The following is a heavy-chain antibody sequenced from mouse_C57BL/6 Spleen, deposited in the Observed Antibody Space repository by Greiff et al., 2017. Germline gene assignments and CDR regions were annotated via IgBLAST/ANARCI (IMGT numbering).Heavy chain of an antibody. J-gene: IGHJ2*01. D-gene: IGHD1-2*01. Sequence: QVQLQQPGAELVRPGTSVKLSCKASGYTFTSYWMHWVKQRPGQGLEWIGVIDPSDSYTNYNQKFKGKATLTVDTSSSTAYMQLSSLTSEDSAVYYCARRGITTGTLFGDWGQGTTLTVSS. CDR2: IDPSDSYT. V-gene: IGHV1-59*01. CDR3: ARRGITTGTLFGD. CDR1: GYTFTSYW.